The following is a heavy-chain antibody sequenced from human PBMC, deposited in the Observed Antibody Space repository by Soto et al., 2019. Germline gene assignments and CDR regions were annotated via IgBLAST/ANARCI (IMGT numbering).Heavy chain of an antibody. V-gene: IGHV3-48*03. J-gene: IGHJ4*02. CDR3: ARARRSDY. CDR2: ISSSSNTI. CDR1: GFTFSTYE. Sequence: EVQLVESGGGLVQPGGSLRLSCATSGFTFSTYEMNWVRQAPGKGLEWVSYISSSSNTIYYADSVKGRFTISRDNAKDSLDLQMNSLGAEDTAVYYCARARRSDYWGQGILVTVSS.